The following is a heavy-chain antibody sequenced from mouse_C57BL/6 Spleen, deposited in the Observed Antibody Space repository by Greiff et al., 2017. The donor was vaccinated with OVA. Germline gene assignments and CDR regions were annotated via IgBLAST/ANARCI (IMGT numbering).Heavy chain of an antibody. CDR3: ARDLLLYYYAMDY. Sequence: QVQLQQPGTELVKPGASVKLSCKASGYTFTSYWMHWVKQRPGQGLEWIGNINPSNGGTNYNEKFKSKATLTVDKSSSTAYMQLSSLTSEDSAVYFCARDLLLYYYAMDYWGQGTSVTVSS. J-gene: IGHJ4*01. CDR2: INPSNGGT. CDR1: GYTFTSYW. V-gene: IGHV1-53*01.